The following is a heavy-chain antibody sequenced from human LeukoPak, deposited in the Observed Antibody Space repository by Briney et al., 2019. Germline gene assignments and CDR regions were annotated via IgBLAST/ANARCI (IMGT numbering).Heavy chain of an antibody. Sequence: SETLSLTCTVSGGSISSSSYYWGWIRQPPGKGLEWVGEINHSGSTNYNPSLKSRVTISVDTSKNQFSLKLSSVTAADTAVYYCARRGIGYCSSTSCYTSSSWTTHFDYWGQGTLVTVSS. CDR1: GGSISSSSYY. CDR2: INHSGST. J-gene: IGHJ4*02. D-gene: IGHD2-2*02. V-gene: IGHV4-39*07. CDR3: ARRGIGYCSSTSCYTSSSWTTHFDY.